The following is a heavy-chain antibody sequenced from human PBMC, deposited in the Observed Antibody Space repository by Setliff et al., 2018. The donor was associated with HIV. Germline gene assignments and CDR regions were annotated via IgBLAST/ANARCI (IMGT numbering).Heavy chain of an antibody. J-gene: IGHJ4*02. CDR1: GYSFPNYA. D-gene: IGHD2-21*02. V-gene: IGHV1-3*01. CDR2: IKPASGGT. CDR3: GRNGCSGDSYFCDLDS. Sequence: ASVKVSCKASGYSFPNYAIHWVRLAPGQRLEWMGWIKPASGGTQYSQKFQGRVTITRDTSASKVYMEVSRLKSEDTAVYFCGRNGCSGDSYFCDLDSWGQGTLVTVSS.